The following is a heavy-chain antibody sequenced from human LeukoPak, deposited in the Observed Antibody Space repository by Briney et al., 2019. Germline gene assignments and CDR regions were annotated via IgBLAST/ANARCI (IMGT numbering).Heavy chain of an antibody. J-gene: IGHJ4*02. CDR1: GGSISSSSYY. V-gene: IGHV4-39*01. Sequence: SETLSLTCTVSGGSISSSSYYWGWIRQPPGKGLEWIGSIYYSGSTYYNPSLKSRVTISVDTSKNQFSLKLSSVTAADTAVYYCARAATFGELLHFDYWGQGTLVTVSS. D-gene: IGHD3-10*01. CDR3: ARAATFGELLHFDY. CDR2: IYYSGST.